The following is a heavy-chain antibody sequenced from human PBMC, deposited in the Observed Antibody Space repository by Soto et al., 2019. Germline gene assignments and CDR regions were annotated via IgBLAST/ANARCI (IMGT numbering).Heavy chain of an antibody. CDR2: ISGSGGST. CDR1: GFTFSSYA. Sequence: GGSLRLSCAASGFTFSSYAMSWVRQAPGKGLEWVSAISGSGGSTYYADSVKGRFTISRDNSKNTLYLQMNSLRAEDTAVYYWAKGDILVVGGSPRFDHWGQGTLVTVSS. J-gene: IGHJ5*02. CDR3: AKGDILVVGGSPRFDH. D-gene: IGHD2-21*01. V-gene: IGHV3-23*01.